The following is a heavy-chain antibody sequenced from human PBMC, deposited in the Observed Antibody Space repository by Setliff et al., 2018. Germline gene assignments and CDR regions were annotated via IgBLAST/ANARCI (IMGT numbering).Heavy chain of an antibody. V-gene: IGHV4-4*02. J-gene: IGHJ6*03. CDR2: IYHSGST. Sequence: PSETLSLTCAVSGGSISSSSWWSWVRQPPGKGLEWIGEIYHSGSTNYNPSLKSRVTISVDKSKNQFSLKLSSVTAADTAVYYCARGPTICGAIYYMDVWGKGTTVTVSS. CDR1: GGSISSSSW. D-gene: IGHD3-3*01. CDR3: ARGPTICGAIYYMDV.